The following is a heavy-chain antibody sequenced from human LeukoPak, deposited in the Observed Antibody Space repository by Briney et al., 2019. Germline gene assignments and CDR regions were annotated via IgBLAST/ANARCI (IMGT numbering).Heavy chain of an antibody. Sequence: PGGSLRLSCAPSGFPFSDYYMTWIRQAPGKGLEWVSYINTIGSTTYYADSVKGRFTISRDNTKNSLSLQMNSLRAEDTAVYYCARDLISVGEYSWGQGTLVTVSS. CDR2: INTIGSTT. CDR1: GFPFSDYY. D-gene: IGHD3-10*01. CDR3: ARDLISVGEYS. V-gene: IGHV3-11*01. J-gene: IGHJ4*02.